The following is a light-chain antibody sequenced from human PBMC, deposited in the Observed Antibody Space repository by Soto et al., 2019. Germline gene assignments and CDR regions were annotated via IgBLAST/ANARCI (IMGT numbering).Light chain of an antibody. CDR1: SSDVGNYNR. V-gene: IGLV2-18*02. Sequence: QSALTQPPSVSGSPGQSVTISCTGTSSDVGNYNRVSWYQQPPGTAPKVVIYEVSNRPSGVPDRFSGSKSGNTASLTISGLQAEDEADYYCSSYTSSTTVVFGGGTKVTVL. J-gene: IGLJ2*01. CDR3: SSYTSSTTVV. CDR2: EVS.